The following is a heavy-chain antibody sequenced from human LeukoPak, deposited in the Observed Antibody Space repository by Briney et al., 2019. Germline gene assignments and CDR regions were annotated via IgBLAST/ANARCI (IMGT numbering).Heavy chain of an antibody. V-gene: IGHV3-30*02. D-gene: IGHD5-18*01. CDR1: GSTFSSYG. Sequence: GGSLRLSCAASGSTFSSYGMYWVRQAPGKGLEWVAFIRYDGSNKYYADSVKGRFTISRDNSKNTLYLQMNSLRAEDTAVYYCAKAPMETAMVTWVDYWGQGTLVTVSS. CDR3: AKAPMETAMVTWVDY. J-gene: IGHJ4*02. CDR2: IRYDGSNK.